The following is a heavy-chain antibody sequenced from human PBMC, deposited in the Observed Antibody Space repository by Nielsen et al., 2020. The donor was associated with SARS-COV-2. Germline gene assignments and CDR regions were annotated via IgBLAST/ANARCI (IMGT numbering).Heavy chain of an antibody. J-gene: IGHJ5*02. CDR3: AAARNDNPATYGDYRYNWFDP. Sequence: GGSLRLSCAASGFTFDDYAMHWVRQAPGKGLEWVSGISWNSGSIGYADSVKGRFTISRDNAKNSLYLQMNSLRAEDTALYYCAAARNDNPATYGDYRYNWFDPWGQGTLVTVSS. V-gene: IGHV3-9*01. CDR2: ISWNSGSI. CDR1: GFTFDDYA. D-gene: IGHD4-17*01.